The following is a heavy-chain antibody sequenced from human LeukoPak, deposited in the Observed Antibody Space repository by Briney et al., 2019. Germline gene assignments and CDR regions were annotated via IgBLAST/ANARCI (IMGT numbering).Heavy chain of an antibody. CDR3: ARRWWQQLVVTLFDY. CDR1: GGSISSGDYY. J-gene: IGHJ4*02. Sequence: PSETLSLTCTVSGGSISSGDYYWSWIRQHPGKGLEWIGYIYYSGSTYYNPSLKSRVTISVDTSKNQFSLKLSSVTAADTAVYYCARRWWQQLVVTLFDYWGQGTLVTVSS. CDR2: IYYSGST. D-gene: IGHD6-13*01. V-gene: IGHV4-31*03.